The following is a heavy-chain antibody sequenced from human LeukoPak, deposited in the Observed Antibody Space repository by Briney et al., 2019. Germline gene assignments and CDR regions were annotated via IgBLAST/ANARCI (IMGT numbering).Heavy chain of an antibody. J-gene: IGHJ3*02. V-gene: IGHV4-59*01. CDR1: GGSITGYY. CDR3: AGRLWRRDGYNLSAFDI. Sequence: SETLSLTCTVSGGSITGYYWSWIRQSPGKGLECIAYVFSTGNTNYNPSLYSRLTISVDTSKNQFSLKLSSVTAADTAVYYCAGRLWRRDGYNLSAFDIWGQGTMVTVSS. CDR2: VFSTGNT. D-gene: IGHD5-24*01.